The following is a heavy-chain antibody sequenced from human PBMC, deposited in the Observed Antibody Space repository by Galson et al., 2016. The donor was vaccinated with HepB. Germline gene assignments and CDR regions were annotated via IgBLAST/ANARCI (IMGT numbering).Heavy chain of an antibody. D-gene: IGHD6-13*01. CDR1: GFTFSSYE. J-gene: IGHJ4*02. CDR2: ISSSGSTI. Sequence: SLRLSCAASGFTFSSYEMDWARQAPGKGLEWVSYISSSGSTIYYADSVKGRFAISRDNSKNVLFLHMNSLSPDDTTKFDCARDRGGGTSWYLGYSWGQGTLVIVSS. CDR3: ARDRGGGTSWYLGYS. V-gene: IGHV3-48*03.